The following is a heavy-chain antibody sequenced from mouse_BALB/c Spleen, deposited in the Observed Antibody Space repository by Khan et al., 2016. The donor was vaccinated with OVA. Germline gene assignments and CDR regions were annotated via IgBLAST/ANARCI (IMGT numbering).Heavy chain of an antibody. CDR2: INPDSSTI. CDR1: GFDFSRYW. CDR3: ARPYRYDGRDWFAY. Sequence: EVKLVESGGGLVQPGGSLKLSCAASGFDFSRYWMSWVRQAPGKGLEWIGEINPDSSTINYTPSLKDKFIISRDNAKNTLYLQMSKVRSEDTALYYCARPYRYDGRDWFAYWGQGTLVTVSA. V-gene: IGHV4-1*02. J-gene: IGHJ3*01. D-gene: IGHD2-14*01.